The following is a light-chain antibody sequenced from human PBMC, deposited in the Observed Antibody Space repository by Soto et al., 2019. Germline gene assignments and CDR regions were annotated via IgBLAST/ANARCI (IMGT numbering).Light chain of an antibody. CDR2: WAS. V-gene: IGKV4-1*01. J-gene: IGKJ4*01. CDR3: QQYYSLPLI. CDR1: HSVLYTSNNKNY. Sequence: DIVMTQAPDSLPVSLVESSTSNWKSRHSVLYTSNNKNYLAWYQQKPGQPPKLLIYWASTRESGVPDRFSGSGSGTDFTLTISSLQAEDVALYYCQQYYSLPLIFGGGTKVDI.